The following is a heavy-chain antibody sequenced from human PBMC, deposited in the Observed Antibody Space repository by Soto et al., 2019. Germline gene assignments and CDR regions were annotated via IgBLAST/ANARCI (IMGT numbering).Heavy chain of an antibody. V-gene: IGHV3-23*01. D-gene: IGHD1-26*01. J-gene: IGHJ4*02. CDR2: ITGGSGFT. CDR3: AKSGPTNYFDF. CDR1: GFTFSTFA. Sequence: PGGSLRFSCAASGFTFSTFAMNWVRQAPGKGLEWVSGITGGSGFTFYADSVKGRFTISRDDSENTLFLQMSSLRAEDTAKYYCAKSGPTNYFDFWGQGTLVTVSS.